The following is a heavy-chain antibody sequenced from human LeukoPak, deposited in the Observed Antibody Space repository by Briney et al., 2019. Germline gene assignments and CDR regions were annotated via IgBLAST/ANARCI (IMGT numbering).Heavy chain of an antibody. CDR3: AREVVPAEAFDI. Sequence: KPSETLSLTCTVSGGSISSGDYYWSWIRQPPGKGLEWIGYIYYSGSTYYNPSLKSRVTISVDTSKNQFSLKLSSVTAADTAVYYCAREVVPAEAFDIWGQGTMVTVSS. CDR2: IYYSGST. V-gene: IGHV4-30-4*08. J-gene: IGHJ3*02. CDR1: GGSISSGDYY. D-gene: IGHD2-2*01.